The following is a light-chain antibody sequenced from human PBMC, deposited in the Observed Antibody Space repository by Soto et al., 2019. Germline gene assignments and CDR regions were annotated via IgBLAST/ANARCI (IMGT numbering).Light chain of an antibody. Sequence: EIVLTQSPGTLSLSPGARATLSCRASQSVSSYLAWYQEKPGQTPRLLIHDTSTLPTGVPARFSGSGSGTDFTLTITDLQPEDCATYYCQQNYSNPLRFGQGTKVDIK. CDR2: DTS. V-gene: IGKV3-11*01. CDR1: QSVSSY. CDR3: QQNYSNPLR. J-gene: IGKJ1*01.